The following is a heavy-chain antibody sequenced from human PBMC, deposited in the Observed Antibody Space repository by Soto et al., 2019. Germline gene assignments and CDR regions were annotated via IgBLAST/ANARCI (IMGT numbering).Heavy chain of an antibody. CDR3: ESDGRYKGFDY. V-gene: IGHV3-23*01. Sequence: EVQLLESGGGLVQPGGSLRLSCAASGFTFSSYAMSWVRQAPGKGLEWVSAISGSGGSTYYADSVKGRFTISRDNSKNTMYMQRIRLRAEDTAVYSCESDGRYKGFDYWGQGTLVTVSS. CDR1: GFTFSSYA. J-gene: IGHJ4*02. D-gene: IGHD2-2*02. CDR2: ISGSGGST.